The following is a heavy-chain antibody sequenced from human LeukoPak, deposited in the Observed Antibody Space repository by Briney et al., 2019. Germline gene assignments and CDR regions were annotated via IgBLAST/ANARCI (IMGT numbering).Heavy chain of an antibody. CDR2: IYYSGSA. V-gene: IGHV4-39*07. CDR3: AREAAAAGTALDY. J-gene: IGHJ4*02. CDR1: GGSISITSYY. D-gene: IGHD6-13*01. Sequence: PSETLSLTCTVSGGSISITSYYWGWIRQPPGKGLEWIGSIYYSGSAFYSPSLKSRVTISVDTSKSHFSLKLSSVTAADTAVYYCAREAAAAGTALDYWGQGTLVTVSS.